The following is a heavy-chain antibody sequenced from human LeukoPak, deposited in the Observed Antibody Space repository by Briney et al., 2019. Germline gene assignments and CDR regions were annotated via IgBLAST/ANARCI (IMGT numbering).Heavy chain of an antibody. CDR2: INHSGST. Sequence: PSETLSLTCAVYGGSFSGYYWSWIRQPPGKGLEWIGEINHSGSTNYNPSFKSRVTVSVDTSKNQFSLKLSSVAAADTAVYYCARGQRWLQYYFDYWGQGTLVTVSS. V-gene: IGHV4-34*01. CDR1: GGSFSGYY. J-gene: IGHJ4*02. CDR3: ARGQRWLQYYFDY. D-gene: IGHD5-24*01.